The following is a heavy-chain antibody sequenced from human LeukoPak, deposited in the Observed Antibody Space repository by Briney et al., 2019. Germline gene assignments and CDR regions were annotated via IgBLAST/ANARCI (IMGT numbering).Heavy chain of an antibody. D-gene: IGHD5-18*01. CDR1: GGSFSDYY. CDR3: ARVGYSYVINDWSRTGLGAYPTKYYYHMDV. CDR2: IHPSGST. V-gene: IGHV4-34*01. Sequence: PSETLSLTCAVYGGSFSDYYWGWPRQPPGKGLEWIGEIHPSGSTNYSPSLKSRVTISLDASKNQFSLKLSSVAAADTAVYFCARVGYSYVINDWSRTGLGAYPTKYYYHMDVWDKGTTVTVSS. J-gene: IGHJ6*03.